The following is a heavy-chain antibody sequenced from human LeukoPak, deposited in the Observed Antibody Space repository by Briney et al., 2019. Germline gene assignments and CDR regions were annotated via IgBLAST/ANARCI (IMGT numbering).Heavy chain of an antibody. CDR3: AKTYSGSYSYYFDY. CDR1: GFTFSSYA. CDR2: ISGSGGST. Sequence: GGSLRLSCAASGFTFSSYAMSWVRQAPGKGLEWVSAISGSGGSTYYADSVKGQFTISRDNSKNTLYLQMNSLRAEDTAVYYCAKTYSGSYSYYFDYWGQGTLVTVSS. J-gene: IGHJ4*02. D-gene: IGHD1-26*01. V-gene: IGHV3-23*01.